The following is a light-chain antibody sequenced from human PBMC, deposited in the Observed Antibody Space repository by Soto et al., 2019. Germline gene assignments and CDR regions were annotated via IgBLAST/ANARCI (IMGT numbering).Light chain of an antibody. J-gene: IGKJ1*01. V-gene: IGKV3D-7*01. CDR1: QSVSSSY. CDR3: QQYSSYSAWT. CDR2: GAS. Sequence: PGERVTLSFRDSQSVSSSYLSWYQKKPGQAHRLLIYGASTRAASIPARFCGSGSGTDFTLTIRSLQPDDIATYYCQQYSSYSAWTFGEGTKVDIK.